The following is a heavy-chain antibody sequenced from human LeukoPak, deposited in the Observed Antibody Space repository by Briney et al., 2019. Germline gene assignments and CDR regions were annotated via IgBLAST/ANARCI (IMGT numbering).Heavy chain of an antibody. J-gene: IGHJ4*02. V-gene: IGHV3-15*01. CDR3: TTERWLWFGELYSWYFDY. Sequence: PGGSLRLSCAASGFTFSNAWMSWVRQAPGKGLEWVGRIKSKTDGGTTDYAAPVKGRFTISRDDSKNTLYLQMNSLKTEDTAVYYCTTERWLWFGELYSWYFDYWGQGTLVTVSS. CDR2: IKSKTDGGTT. D-gene: IGHD3-10*01. CDR1: GFTFSNAW.